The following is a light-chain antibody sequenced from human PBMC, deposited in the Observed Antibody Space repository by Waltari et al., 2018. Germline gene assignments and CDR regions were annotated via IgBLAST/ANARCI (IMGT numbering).Light chain of an antibody. J-gene: IGKJ2*01. V-gene: IGKV3-20*01. CDR1: QGVSSGS. CDR2: ATS. Sequence: EIVLTQSPGTLSLSPGERATLSCRASQGVSSGSLAWYQQKPGQAPRPLIYATSTRATGIPDRFSGSGSGTDFTLTISRLEPEDFAVYYCQQYGSSPVYTFGQGTKLEIK. CDR3: QQYGSSPVYT.